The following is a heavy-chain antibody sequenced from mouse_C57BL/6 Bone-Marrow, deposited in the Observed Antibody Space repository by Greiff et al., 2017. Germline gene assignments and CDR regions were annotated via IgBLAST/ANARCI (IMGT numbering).Heavy chain of an antibody. CDR2: IDPSDSYT. D-gene: IGHD2-3*01. CDR3: AVYYAMDY. J-gene: IGHJ4*01. Sequence: VQLQQPGAELVMPGASVKLSCKASGYTFTSYWMPWVKQRPGQGLEWIGEIDPSDSYTNYNQKFKGKSTLTVDKSSSTAYMQLSSLTSEDSAVYYCAVYYAMDYWGQGTSVTVSS. CDR1: GYTFTSYW. V-gene: IGHV1-69*01.